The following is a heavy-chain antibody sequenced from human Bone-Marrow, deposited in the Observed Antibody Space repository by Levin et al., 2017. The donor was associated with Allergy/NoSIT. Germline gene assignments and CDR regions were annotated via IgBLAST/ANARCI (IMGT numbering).Heavy chain of an antibody. J-gene: IGHJ4*02. D-gene: IGHD3-10*01. CDR1: GESVRSSGFY. V-gene: IGHV4-31*02. CDR2: IYYPGNT. Sequence: SQTLSLTCTVSGESVRSSGFYWTWIRQYPGTGLEWIGHIYYPGNTSYNPSLKSRVSISEDRSKNQFSLKLDSVTAADTAVYYCARESVYYGSGSWIDCWGQGTLVTVSS. CDR3: ARESVYYGSGSWIDC.